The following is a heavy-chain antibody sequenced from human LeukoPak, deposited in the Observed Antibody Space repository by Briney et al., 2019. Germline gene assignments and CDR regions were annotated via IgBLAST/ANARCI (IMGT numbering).Heavy chain of an antibody. D-gene: IGHD3-10*01. Sequence: PGGSLRLSCATSGFTFSNFAMHWVRQTPGKGLESVALTWFDGSSEYYADSVKGRFTISRDNSKNTLHLQMSSLRAEDTAIYYCAKAYHYGAGSSFDYWRQRIQVTVSS. CDR3: AKAYHYGAGSSFDY. CDR2: TWFDGSSE. V-gene: IGHV3-33*06. CDR1: GFTFSNFA. J-gene: IGHJ4*02.